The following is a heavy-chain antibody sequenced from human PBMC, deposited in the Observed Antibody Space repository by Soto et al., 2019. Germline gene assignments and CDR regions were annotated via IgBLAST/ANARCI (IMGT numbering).Heavy chain of an antibody. CDR2: INAGNGNT. Sequence: SVKVSCKASGYTFTSYSMHLVRQAPGQRLEWMGWINAGNGNTKYSQKFQGRVTITRDTSASTAYMELSSLRSEDTAVYYCARSLTTVTTRYFDLWGRGTLVTVSS. CDR1: GYTFTSYS. J-gene: IGHJ2*01. V-gene: IGHV1-3*01. CDR3: ARSLTTVTTRYFDL. D-gene: IGHD4-17*01.